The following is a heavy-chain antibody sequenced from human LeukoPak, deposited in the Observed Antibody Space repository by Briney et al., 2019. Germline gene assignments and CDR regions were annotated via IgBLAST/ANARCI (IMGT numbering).Heavy chain of an antibody. V-gene: IGHV3-7*01. CDR3: ARTGIAAAGSPFDY. CDR2: IKQDGSEK. CDR1: GFTFSSYW. D-gene: IGHD6-13*01. Sequence: GGSLRLSCAASGFTFSSYWMSWVRQAPGKGLEWVANIKQDGSEKYYADSVKGRFTISRDNAKNTLYLQMSSLRAEDTAVYYCARTGIAAAGSPFDYWGQGTLVTVSS. J-gene: IGHJ4*02.